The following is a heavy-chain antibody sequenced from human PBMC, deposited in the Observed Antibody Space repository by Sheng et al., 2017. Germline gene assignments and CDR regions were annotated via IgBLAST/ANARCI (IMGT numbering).Heavy chain of an antibody. CDR1: GFTFSDYE. Sequence: ESGGGVVQPGRSLRLSCAASGFTFSDYEMNWVRQAPGKGLEWLSYITTSGTMVKYADSVKGRFTISRDDATDSLNLQMTGLRVEDTAVYYCARGRWLHSRSYYFDSWGQGTLVTVSS. CDR2: ITTSGTMV. D-gene: IGHD5-12*01. V-gene: IGHV3-48*03. CDR3: ARGRWLHSRSYYFDS. J-gene: IGHJ4*02.